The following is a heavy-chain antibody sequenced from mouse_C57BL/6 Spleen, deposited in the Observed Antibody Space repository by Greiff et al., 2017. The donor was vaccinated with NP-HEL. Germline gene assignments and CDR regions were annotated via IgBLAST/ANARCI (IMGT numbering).Heavy chain of an antibody. V-gene: IGHV1-59*01. CDR3: AHYYGSSPYAMDY. D-gene: IGHD1-1*01. Sequence: QVHVKQSGAELVRPGTSVKLSCKASGYTFTSYWMHWVKQRPGQGLEWIGVIDPSDSYTNYHQKFTGKATLTVEPSSSTAYMQLSSLTSEDSAVYYCAHYYGSSPYAMDYWGQGTSVTVSS. J-gene: IGHJ4*01. CDR1: GYTFTSYW. CDR2: IDPSDSYT.